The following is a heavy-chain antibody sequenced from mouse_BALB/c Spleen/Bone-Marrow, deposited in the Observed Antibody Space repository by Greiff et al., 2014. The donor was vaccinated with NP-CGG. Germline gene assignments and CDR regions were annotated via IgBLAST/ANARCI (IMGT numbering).Heavy chain of an antibody. CDR2: IDPFNGGT. Sequence: VQLQQPGPELMKPGASVKISCKASGYPFTSYYMHWVKQSHGKSLEWIGYIDPFNGGTSYNQKFKGKATLTVDKSSSTAYMHLSSLTSEDSAVYYCAGSTMISAWFAYWGQGTLVTVSA. CDR1: GYPFTSYY. D-gene: IGHD2-4*01. V-gene: IGHV1S135*01. J-gene: IGHJ3*01. CDR3: AGSTMISAWFAY.